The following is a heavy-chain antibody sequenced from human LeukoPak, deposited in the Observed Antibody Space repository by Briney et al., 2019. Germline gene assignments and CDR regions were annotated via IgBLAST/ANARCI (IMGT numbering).Heavy chain of an antibody. CDR3: NTELDIVVVTAIHSATNFDY. J-gene: IGHJ4*02. CDR1: GFTFSNAW. V-gene: IGHV3-15*01. CDR2: IKSKTDGGTT. Sequence: GGSLRLSCAASGFTFSNAWMSWVRQAPGKGLEWVGRIKSKTDGGTTDYAAPVKGRFTISRDDSKNTLYLQMNSLKTEDTAVYYCNTELDIVVVTAIHSATNFDYWGQGTLVTVSS. D-gene: IGHD2-21*02.